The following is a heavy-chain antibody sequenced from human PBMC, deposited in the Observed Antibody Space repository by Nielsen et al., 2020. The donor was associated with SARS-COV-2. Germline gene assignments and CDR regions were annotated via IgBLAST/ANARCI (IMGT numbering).Heavy chain of an antibody. CDR3: ASGGWFGADDY. Sequence: GGSLRLSCAASGFTFSSYIMNWVRQAPGKGLEWVSSISSSSSTIYYADSVKGRFTISRDNAKNSLYLQMNSLRAEDTAVYYCASGGWFGADDYWGQGTLVTVSS. D-gene: IGHD3-10*01. V-gene: IGHV3-48*04. CDR2: ISSSSSTI. J-gene: IGHJ4*02. CDR1: GFTFSSYI.